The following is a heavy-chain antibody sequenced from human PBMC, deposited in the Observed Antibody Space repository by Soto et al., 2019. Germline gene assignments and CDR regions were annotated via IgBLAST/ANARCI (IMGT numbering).Heavy chain of an antibody. V-gene: IGHV4-4*02. Sequence: PSESLSLTCPGSGPAIRSSKWGSRDRQPPGKGLEWIGEIYQSGGTNYNPSLESRVRMSVDKSRNQFSLKLSSVTAADTAVYYCAREFGELSPHFSYYCYYGMD. CDR3: AREFGELSPHFSYYCYYGMD. CDR2: IYQSGGT. CDR1: GPAIRSSKW. J-gene: IGHJ6*01. D-gene: IGHD3-10*01.